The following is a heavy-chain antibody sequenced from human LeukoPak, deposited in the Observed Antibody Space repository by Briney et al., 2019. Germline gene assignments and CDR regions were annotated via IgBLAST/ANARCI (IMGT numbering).Heavy chain of an antibody. V-gene: IGHV4-4*07. CDR1: GGSISSYY. D-gene: IGHD3-22*01. CDR3: ETYYYDSSGYSVGAFDI. CDR2: IYTSGST. Sequence: SETLSLTCTVSGGSISSYYWSWIRQPAGKGLEWIGRIYTSGSTNYNPSLKSRVTMSVYTSKNPFSLKLSSVTAADTAVYYCETYYYDSSGYSVGAFDIWGQGTMVTVSS. J-gene: IGHJ3*02.